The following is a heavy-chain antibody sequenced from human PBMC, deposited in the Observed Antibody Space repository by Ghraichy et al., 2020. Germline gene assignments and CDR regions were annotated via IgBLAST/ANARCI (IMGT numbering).Heavy chain of an antibody. V-gene: IGHV4-34*01. J-gene: IGHJ4*02. CDR1: GGSFSGYY. CDR3: ARMFSAGSNHPDY. CDR2: INHSGST. Sequence: SETLSLTCAVYGGSFSGYYWSWIRQPPGKGLEWIGEINHSGSTNYNPSLKSRVTISVDTSKNQFSLKLSSVTAADTAVYYCARMFSAGSNHPDYWGQGTLVTVSS. D-gene: IGHD1-14*01.